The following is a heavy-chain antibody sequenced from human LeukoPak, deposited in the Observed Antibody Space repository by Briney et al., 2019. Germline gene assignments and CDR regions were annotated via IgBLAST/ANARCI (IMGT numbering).Heavy chain of an antibody. CDR3: ASVRFYDTTGYSTSYYLDY. D-gene: IGHD3-22*01. V-gene: IGHV4-59*01. CDR2: THYSGTG. CDR1: GGPIIASY. J-gene: IGHJ4*02. Sequence: PSETLSLTCAVSGGPIIASYWSWIRQPPGKGLERIGYTHYSGTGNYNPSLKSRVTISIDTSKNRFSLRLTSVTAADTAVYYCASVRFYDTTGYSTSYYLDYWGQGALVTVSS.